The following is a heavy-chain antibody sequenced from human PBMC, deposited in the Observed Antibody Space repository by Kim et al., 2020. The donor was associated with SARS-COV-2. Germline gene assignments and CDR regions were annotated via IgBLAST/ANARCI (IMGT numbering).Heavy chain of an antibody. J-gene: IGHJ4*02. D-gene: IGHD1-20*01. CDR2: VFYSGNT. V-gene: IGHV4-31*03. Sequence: SETLSLTCTVSGGSISSDGYYWSWIRQLPGKGLEWIGYVFYSGNTYYNPSLESRLAILVDTSKNQFSLKLRSVTAADTAMYFCARGHNYGYNDYWGQGTLVTVSS. CDR1: GGSISSDGYY. CDR3: ARGHNYGYNDY.